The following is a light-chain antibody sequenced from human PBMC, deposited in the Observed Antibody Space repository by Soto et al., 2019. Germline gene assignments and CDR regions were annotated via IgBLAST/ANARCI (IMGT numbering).Light chain of an antibody. CDR1: QSVSSY. J-gene: IGKJ4*01. CDR2: DAS. Sequence: EIVLTQSPATLSLSPGERAALSCRASQSVSSYVAGYQQKPGQAPRLLIYDASKRAPGIPARVTGSGSGTDFTLTNSSLEPEDFAVYFCQQRSVWPSTFGGGTKVEI. CDR3: QQRSVWPST. V-gene: IGKV3-11*01.